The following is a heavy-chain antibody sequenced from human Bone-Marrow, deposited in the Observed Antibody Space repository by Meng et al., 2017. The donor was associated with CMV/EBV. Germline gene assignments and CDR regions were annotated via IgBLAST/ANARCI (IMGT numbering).Heavy chain of an antibody. CDR1: GGTFSSYA. V-gene: IGHV1-69*10. D-gene: IGHD2/OR15-2a*01. CDR2: IIPILGIA. J-gene: IGHJ3*02. CDR3: PRDLDRTFESAFDI. Sequence: SVKVSCKASGGTFSSYAISWVRQAPGQGREWMGGIIPILGIAYYAQKFQGRVTITADKSTRTAHMELSSLRSEDTAVYYCPRDLDRTFESAFDIWGQGTMVTVSS.